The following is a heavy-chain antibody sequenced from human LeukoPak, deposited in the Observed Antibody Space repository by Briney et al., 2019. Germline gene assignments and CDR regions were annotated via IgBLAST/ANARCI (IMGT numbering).Heavy chain of an antibody. J-gene: IGHJ4*02. CDR2: INPNSGGT. V-gene: IGHV1-2*02. CDR1: GYTFTGYY. D-gene: IGHD3-3*01. CDR3: ARPNFWSGYYQGY. Sequence: ASVKVPCKASGYTFTGYYMHWVRQAPGQGLEWMGWINPNSGGTNYAQKFQGRVTMTRDTSISTACMELSRLRSDDTAVYYCARPNFWSGYYQGYWGQGTLVTVSS.